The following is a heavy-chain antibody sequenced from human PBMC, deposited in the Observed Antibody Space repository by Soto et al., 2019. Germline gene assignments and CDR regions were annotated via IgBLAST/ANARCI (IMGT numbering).Heavy chain of an antibody. CDR3: ARVLGYCISTSCYRGAFDF. V-gene: IGHV1-3*01. CDR1: GYTFTSYA. D-gene: IGHD2-2*01. CDR2: INAGNGNT. J-gene: IGHJ3*01. Sequence: ASVKVSCKASGYTFTSYAMHWVRQAPGQRLEWMGWINAGNGNTKYSQKFQGRVTITRDTSASTAYMELSSLRSEDTAVYYCARVLGYCISTSCYRGAFDFWGQGTMVTVSS.